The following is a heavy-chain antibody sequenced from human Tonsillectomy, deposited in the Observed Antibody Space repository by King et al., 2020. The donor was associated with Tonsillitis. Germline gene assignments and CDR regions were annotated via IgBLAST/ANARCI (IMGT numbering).Heavy chain of an antibody. Sequence: VQLVESGGGLVQPGGSLTLSCVASGFTFSDSWMNWVRLAPGKGLEWVANIKQDGREEYYVDSVKGRFTISRDNAKNSLYLQMNSLRAEDTAVYYCAGDLRIEGRRGQGTQATVSS. D-gene: IGHD6-6*01. V-gene: IGHV3-7*03. CDR1: GFTFSDSW. CDR2: IKQDGREE. CDR3: AGDLRIEGR. J-gene: IGHJ4*02.